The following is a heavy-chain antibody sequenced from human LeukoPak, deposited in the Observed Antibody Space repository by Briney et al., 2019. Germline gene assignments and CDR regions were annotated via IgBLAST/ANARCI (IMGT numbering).Heavy chain of an antibody. V-gene: IGHV4-4*02. J-gene: IGHJ4*02. CDR3: ARGPSGSYYAY. CDR1: GGSISSSNW. CDR2: TYDSGST. D-gene: IGHD1-26*01. Sequence: TETLSLTCAVSGGSISSSNWWSWVRQPPGKGLEWIGETYDSGSTNYNPSLKSRVTISVDKSKNQFSLKLSSVTAADTAVYYCARGPSGSYYAYWGQGTLVTVSS.